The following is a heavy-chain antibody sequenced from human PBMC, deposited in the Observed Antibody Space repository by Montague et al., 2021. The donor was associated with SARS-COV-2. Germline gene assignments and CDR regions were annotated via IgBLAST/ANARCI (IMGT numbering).Heavy chain of an antibody. CDR3: ARGQNFGSGNSCNFDH. D-gene: IGHD3-10*01. CDR1: GDSVSSNSAT. Sequence: YAISGDSVSSNSATWNWIRQSPSRGLEWLGRTYYRSKWSTNYAVSVQSRITVNPDTSKNHFSLRLNSVTPEDTAVYYCARGQNFGSGNSCNFDHWGQGTLVTVSS. V-gene: IGHV6-1*01. J-gene: IGHJ4*02. CDR2: TYYRSKWST.